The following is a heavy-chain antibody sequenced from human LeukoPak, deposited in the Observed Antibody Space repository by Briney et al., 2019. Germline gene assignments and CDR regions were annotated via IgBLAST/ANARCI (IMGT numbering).Heavy chain of an antibody. Sequence: GGSLRLSCAASGFTFSSYAMHWVRQAPGKGLEWVAVISYDGSNKYYADSVKGRFTISRDNSKNTLYLQMNSLRAEDTAVYYCAKIGMTTVTTSVDYWGQGTLVTVSS. CDR3: AKIGMTTVTTSVDY. D-gene: IGHD4-17*01. CDR1: GFTFSSYA. CDR2: ISYDGSNK. J-gene: IGHJ4*02. V-gene: IGHV3-30*18.